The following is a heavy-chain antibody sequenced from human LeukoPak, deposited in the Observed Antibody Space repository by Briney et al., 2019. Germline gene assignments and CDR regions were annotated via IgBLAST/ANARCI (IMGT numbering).Heavy chain of an antibody. CDR2: IYYRGST. D-gene: IGHD4-17*01. Sequence: PSETLSPTCSVSGDSISSGGYYWSWIPQHPGKGRVWVGYIYYRGSTYYNPSLKSRVTISVDTSKNQFSLKLSSVSAAEPAVYCWARGRLRSGFPPWGQATRVSV. V-gene: IGHV4-31*03. J-gene: IGHJ5*02. CDR1: GDSISSGGYY. CDR3: ARGRLRSGFPP.